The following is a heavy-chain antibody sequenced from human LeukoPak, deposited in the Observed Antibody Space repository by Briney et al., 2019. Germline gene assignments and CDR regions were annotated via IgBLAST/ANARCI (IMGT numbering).Heavy chain of an antibody. CDR1: GYTFTSYG. CDR2: ICAYNGNT. D-gene: IGHD3-22*01. V-gene: IGHV1-18*01. Sequence: ASVKVSCKASGYTFTSYGISWVRQAPGQGLEWMGWICAYNGNTNYAQKLQGRVTMTTDTSTSTAYMELRSLRSDDTAVYYCATSKYYYDSSGYYYPYWGQGTLVTVSS. CDR3: ATSKYYYDSSGYYYPY. J-gene: IGHJ4*02.